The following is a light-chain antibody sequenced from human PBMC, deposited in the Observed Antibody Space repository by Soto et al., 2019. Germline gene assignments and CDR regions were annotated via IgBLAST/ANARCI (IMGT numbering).Light chain of an antibody. J-gene: IGKJ1*01. Sequence: IVMTQSPATLSVSPGDRATLSCRASQSVSINLAWYQQKPGQVPRLLIYAASTRATGIPARFSGSGSGTDFTLTISRLEPEDFAVYYCQQYGSSGTFGQGTKVDIK. CDR3: QQYGSSGT. V-gene: IGKV3-15*01. CDR2: AAS. CDR1: QSVSIN.